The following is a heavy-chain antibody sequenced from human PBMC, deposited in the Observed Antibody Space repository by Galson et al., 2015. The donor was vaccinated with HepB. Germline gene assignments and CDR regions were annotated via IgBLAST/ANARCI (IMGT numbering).Heavy chain of an antibody. CDR1: GFTVSNNY. V-gene: IGHV3-66*01. CDR3: ARVVYGKDV. J-gene: IGHJ6*02. D-gene: IGHD3-16*02. Sequence: SLRLSCAASGFTVSNNYMSWVRQAPGKGLEWVSVMYSNGATFYADSVKGRFIISRDNSKNTVSLQMDSLRAEDTAVYYCARVVYGKDVWGQGTTVTVSS. CDR2: MYSNGAT.